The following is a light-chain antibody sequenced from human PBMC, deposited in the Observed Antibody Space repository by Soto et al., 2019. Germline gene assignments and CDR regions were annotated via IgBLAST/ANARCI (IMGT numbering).Light chain of an antibody. CDR1: QDISSL. CDR2: AAS. J-gene: IGKJ5*01. Sequence: IKLSQSPSSLSASVGDRVTITCRASQDISSLLAWYQQKPGKAPKLLIYAASSLQSGVPARFSGSGSGTDFTLTISSLQPEDFAIYYCQQSYSPPPITFGQGTRLEI. V-gene: IGKV1-39*01. CDR3: QQSYSPPPIT.